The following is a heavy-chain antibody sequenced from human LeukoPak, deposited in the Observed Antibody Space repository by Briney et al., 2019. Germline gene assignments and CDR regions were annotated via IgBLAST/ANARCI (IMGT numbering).Heavy chain of an antibody. CDR3: AKWGDYDVLTGYYDPDY. D-gene: IGHD3-9*01. J-gene: IGHJ4*02. Sequence: GASLRLSRVASGFTFSNYAMSWVRQAPGKGLEWVSAITGSGGITYYADSVKGRFTISRDNSKNTLYLQMNSLRAEDTAVYYCAKWGDYDVLTGYYDPDYWGQGTLVTVSS. CDR1: GFTFSNYA. V-gene: IGHV3-23*01. CDR2: ITGSGGIT.